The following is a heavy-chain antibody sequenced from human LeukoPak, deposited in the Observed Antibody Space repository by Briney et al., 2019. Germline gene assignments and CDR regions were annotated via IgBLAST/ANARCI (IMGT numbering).Heavy chain of an antibody. J-gene: IGHJ4*02. Sequence: ASVKVSCKVSGYTLTELSMHWVRQAPGKGLEWMGCFDPEDGETIYAQKFQSRVTMTEDTSTDTAYMELSSLRSEDTAVYYCATTGPYYYGSGSYAFSYWGQGTLVTVSS. CDR3: ATTGPYYYGSGSYAFSY. D-gene: IGHD3-10*01. CDR1: GYTLTELS. CDR2: FDPEDGET. V-gene: IGHV1-24*01.